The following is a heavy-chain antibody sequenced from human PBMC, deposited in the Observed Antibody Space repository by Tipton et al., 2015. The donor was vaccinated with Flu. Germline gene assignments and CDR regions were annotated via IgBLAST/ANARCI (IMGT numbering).Heavy chain of an antibody. Sequence: TLSLTCTVSGDSTSPSYWTWIRQPPGKGLEWIGHIYYRGSTNYNPSLKSRVTISEDTPKNQFSLKLSSVTAADTAVYYCARDRGVGYNDDAFDIWGQGTMVTVSS. J-gene: IGHJ3*02. V-gene: IGHV4-59*01. CDR1: GDSTSPSY. CDR2: IYYRGST. D-gene: IGHD5-24*01. CDR3: ARDRGVGYNDDAFDI.